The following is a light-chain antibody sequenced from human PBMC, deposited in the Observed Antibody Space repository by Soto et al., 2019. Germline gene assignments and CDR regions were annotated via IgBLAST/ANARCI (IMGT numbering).Light chain of an antibody. V-gene: IGKV3-11*01. Sequence: VLTQSPGTLSLSPGERATLSCRASRSVSTFLGWYQQKPGQPPRLLIYDASNRATGVPDRLSGSGSGTDLTLTISSLEPEDFAVYYCQKRSNWPWSCGQGTKVDIK. CDR3: QKRSNWPWS. J-gene: IGKJ1*01. CDR1: RSVSTF. CDR2: DAS.